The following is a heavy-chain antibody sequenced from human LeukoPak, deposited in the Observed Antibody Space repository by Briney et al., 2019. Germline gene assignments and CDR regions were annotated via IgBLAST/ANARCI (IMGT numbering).Heavy chain of an antibody. J-gene: IGHJ4*02. CDR3: ARLREVPRDRPGYGSGLDY. V-gene: IGHV4-61*01. D-gene: IGHD3-10*01. CDR2: IYNSGST. CDR1: GGSVSSGSYY. Sequence: SETLSLTCTVSGGSVSSGSYYWSWIRQPPGKGLEWIGYIYNSGSTNYNPSLKSRVTISVDTSKNQFSLKLSSVTAADTAVYYCARLREVPRDRPGYGSGLDYWGQGTLVTVSS.